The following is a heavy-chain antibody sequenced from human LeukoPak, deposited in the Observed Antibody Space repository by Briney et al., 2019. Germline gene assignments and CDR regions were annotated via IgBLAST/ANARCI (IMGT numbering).Heavy chain of an antibody. J-gene: IGHJ3*01. CDR2: IKQDGSVK. CDR3: VRDSGGYSSVWYDAFDV. CDR1: GFTFSGYW. D-gene: IGHD6-19*01. Sequence: GGSLRLSCAASGFTFSGYWMIWVRQAPGKGLEWVANIKQDGSVKYYVDSVSGRFTISRDNAKNLLYLQMNSLRDEDTAVYCCVRDSGGYSSVWYDAFDVWGRGTKVTVSS. V-gene: IGHV3-7*01.